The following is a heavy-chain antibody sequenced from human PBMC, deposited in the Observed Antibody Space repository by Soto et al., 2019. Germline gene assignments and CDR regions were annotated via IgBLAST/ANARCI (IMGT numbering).Heavy chain of an antibody. J-gene: IGHJ4*02. Sequence: QVQLVESGGGVVQPGRSLRLSCAASGFIFSTHGMQWVRQAPGKGLEWVGVIWYDGGNKYYADSVKGRFTISRDNSKNPLYLQMNRLRVVDTAVYYCARVQHSYDSSGYLGIDYWGQGTVVTVSS. CDR3: ARVQHSYDSSGYLGIDY. D-gene: IGHD3-22*01. V-gene: IGHV3-33*01. CDR1: GFIFSTHG. CDR2: IWYDGGNK.